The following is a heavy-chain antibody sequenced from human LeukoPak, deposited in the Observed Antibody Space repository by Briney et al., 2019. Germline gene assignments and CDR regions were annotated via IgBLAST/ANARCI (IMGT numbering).Heavy chain of an antibody. V-gene: IGHV4-34*01. CDR2: INHSGST. J-gene: IGHJ4*02. Sequence: SETLSLTCAVYGGSFSGYYWSWIRQPPGKGLEWIGEINHSGSTNYNPSLKSRVTISVDTSKNQFSLKLSSVTAADTDVYYCARVWSSSWGQGTLVTVSS. D-gene: IGHD6-13*01. CDR3: ARVWSSS. CDR1: GGSFSGYY.